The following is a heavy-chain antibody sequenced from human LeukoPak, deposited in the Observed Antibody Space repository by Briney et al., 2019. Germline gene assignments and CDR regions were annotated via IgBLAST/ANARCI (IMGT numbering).Heavy chain of an antibody. CDR2: MNPNSGNT. J-gene: IGHJ4*02. CDR3: AGGPRYCSGGSCYSKLDY. CDR1: GYTFTSYD. D-gene: IGHD2-15*01. Sequence: ASVKVSCKASGYTFTSYDINWVRQATGQGLEWMGWMNPNSGNTGYAQKFQGRVTMTRNTSISTAYMELSSLRSEDTAVYYCAGGPRYCSGGSCYSKLDYWGQGTLVTVSS. V-gene: IGHV1-8*01.